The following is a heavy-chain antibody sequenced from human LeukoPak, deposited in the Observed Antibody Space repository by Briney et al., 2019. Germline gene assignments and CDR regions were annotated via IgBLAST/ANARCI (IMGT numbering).Heavy chain of an antibody. J-gene: IGHJ4*02. Sequence: SGTLSLTCSVSGHSINSGYYWGWIRQPPGKGLEWIGTIYHTGTTYYNPSLKSRITISIDTSNNQFSLKLSSVTAADTAVYYCAENYDILTGYYGYFDYWGQGTLVTVSS. CDR3: AENYDILTGYYGYFDY. CDR2: IYHTGTT. D-gene: IGHD3-9*01. CDR1: GHSINSGYY. V-gene: IGHV4-38-2*02.